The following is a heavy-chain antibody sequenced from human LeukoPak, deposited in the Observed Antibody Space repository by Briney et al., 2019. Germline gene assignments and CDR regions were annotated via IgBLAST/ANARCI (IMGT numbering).Heavy chain of an antibody. CDR3: ARTRPSTMLRGNWFDP. J-gene: IGHJ5*02. V-gene: IGHV1-2*02. Sequence: SVTVSCTPSGYTFTGYYMHGVRQAPGQGLEWMGWINPNSGGTNYAQKFQGRVTMTRDTSISTAYMDLSRLRSDDTAVYYCARTRPSTMLRGNWFDPWGQGTLVTVSS. CDR2: INPNSGGT. CDR1: GYTFTGYY. D-gene: IGHD3-10*02.